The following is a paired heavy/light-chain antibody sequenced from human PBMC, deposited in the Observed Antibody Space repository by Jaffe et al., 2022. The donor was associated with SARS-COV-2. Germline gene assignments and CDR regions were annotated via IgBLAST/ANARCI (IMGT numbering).Light chain of an antibody. CDR3: QQSYNIPLT. Sequence: DIQVTQSPSSLSASVGDRVTITCRASQSIINYLNWYQQKPGKAPKLLIYAASSLESGVPSRFSGSASGTDFTLTISSLQPEDFATYYCQQSYNIPLTFGGGTKLQI. CDR1: QSIINY. V-gene: IGKV1-39*01. J-gene: IGKJ4*01. CDR2: AAS.
Heavy chain of an antibody. Sequence: QVQLVQSGTEVKKPGASVKVSCKASGYTFTGYYIHWVRQAPGQGLEWMGWINPNSGGTNYAQRFQGRVTMTRDTSIDTAYMDLNRLRSDDTAVYYCTRGYLGFRRGFDSWGQGTLVTVSS. CDR2: INPNSGGT. J-gene: IGHJ4*02. D-gene: IGHD3-9*01. V-gene: IGHV1-2*02. CDR3: TRGYLGFRRGFDS. CDR1: GYTFTGYY.